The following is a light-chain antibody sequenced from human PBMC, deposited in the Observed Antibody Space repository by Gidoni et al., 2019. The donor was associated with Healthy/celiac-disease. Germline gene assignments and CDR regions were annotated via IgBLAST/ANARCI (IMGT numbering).Light chain of an antibody. CDR3: QQYDNLLT. Sequence: DIQMTQSPSSLSASVGDRVTITCQASQDISNYLNWYQQKLGKAPKLLIYDASNLETGVPPRFSGSGSGTDFTFTIISLQPEDIATYYCQQYDNLLTFGGGTKVEIK. J-gene: IGKJ4*01. CDR1: QDISNY. CDR2: DAS. V-gene: IGKV1-33*01.